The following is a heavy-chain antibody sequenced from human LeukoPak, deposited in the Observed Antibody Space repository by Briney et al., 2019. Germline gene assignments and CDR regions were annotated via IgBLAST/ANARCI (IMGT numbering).Heavy chain of an antibody. D-gene: IGHD3-3*01. CDR2: ISSSSSTI. J-gene: IGHJ4*02. Sequence: GGSLRLSCAASGFTFSSYSMNWVRQAPGKGLEWVSYISSSSSTIYYADSVKGRFTISRDNAKNTLYLQMNSLRAEDTAVYYCAKGASWSARPPFDYWGQGTLVTVSS. CDR1: GFTFSSYS. CDR3: AKGASWSARPPFDY. V-gene: IGHV3-48*04.